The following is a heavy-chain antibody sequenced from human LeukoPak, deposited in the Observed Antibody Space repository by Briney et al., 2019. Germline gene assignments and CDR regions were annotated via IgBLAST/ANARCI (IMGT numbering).Heavy chain of an antibody. D-gene: IGHD5-18*01. CDR1: GFTFSRYA. V-gene: IGHV3-23*01. CDR3: VKGTAMVGGASDI. J-gene: IGHJ3*02. CDR2: ISGSGGSA. Sequence: GASLRLSYAASGFTFSRYAMNWVRQAPGKGLEWVSAISGSGGSAYYADSVKGRFTVSRDNSKNTVYLQMNSLRAEDTAVYYCVKGTAMVGGASDIWGQGTMVTVSS.